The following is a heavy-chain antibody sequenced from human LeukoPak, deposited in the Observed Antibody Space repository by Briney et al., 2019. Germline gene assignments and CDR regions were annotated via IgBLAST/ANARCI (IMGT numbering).Heavy chain of an antibody. J-gene: IGHJ3*02. CDR3: ARDLREFGDLLWLADAFDI. CDR2: INPNSGGT. V-gene: IGHV1-2*02. CDR1: GYTFTCYY. D-gene: IGHD3-10*01. Sequence: ASVKVSCKASGYTFTCYYMHWVRQAPGQGLEWMGWINPNSGGTNYAQKFQGRVTMTRDTSISTAYMELSRLRSDDTAVYYCARDLREFGDLLWLADAFDIWGQGTMVTVSS.